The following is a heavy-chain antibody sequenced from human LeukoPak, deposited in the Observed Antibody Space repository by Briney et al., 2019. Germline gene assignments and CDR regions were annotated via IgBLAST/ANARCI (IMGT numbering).Heavy chain of an antibody. CDR3: GVEDYGRGFDP. Sequence: SETLSLTCTVSGGSISSGGYYWSWIRQHPGKGLEWIGYIYYSGSTYYNPSLKSRVTISVDTSKNQFSLKLSSVTAADTAVYYCGVEDYGRGFDPGAQGTRVTVSS. V-gene: IGHV4-31*03. J-gene: IGHJ5*02. D-gene: IGHD4-17*01. CDR2: IYYSGST. CDR1: GGSISSGGYY.